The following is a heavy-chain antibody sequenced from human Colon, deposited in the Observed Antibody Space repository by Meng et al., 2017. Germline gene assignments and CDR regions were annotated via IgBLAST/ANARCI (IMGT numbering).Heavy chain of an antibody. CDR3: ARDRKHYGERGWFDP. CDR2: IYYSGST. D-gene: IGHD4-17*01. V-gene: IGHV4-30-4*01. Sequence: QVQLKEGGPGLLPPSPPLSLTWTVSGGSISSGDYYRSWIRQPPGKGLEWIGYIYYSGSTYSNASLKSRVTISIDRSKNQFSLKLSSVTAADTAVYYCARDRKHYGERGWFDPWGQGTLVTVSS. CDR1: GGSISSGDYY. J-gene: IGHJ5*02.